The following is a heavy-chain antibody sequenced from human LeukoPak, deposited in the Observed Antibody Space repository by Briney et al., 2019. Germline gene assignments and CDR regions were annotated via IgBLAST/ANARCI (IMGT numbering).Heavy chain of an antibody. CDR3: VREERGLAIDY. CDR2: INSDGSST. CDR1: GFTVSSNY. V-gene: IGHV3-74*01. J-gene: IGHJ4*02. D-gene: IGHD5-12*01. Sequence: GGSLRLSCAASGFTVSSNYMSWVRQAPGKGLVWVSHINSDGSSTSYAGSVKGRFTISRDNAKNTLYLQTNSLRAEDTAVYYCVREERGLAIDYWGQGTLVTVSS.